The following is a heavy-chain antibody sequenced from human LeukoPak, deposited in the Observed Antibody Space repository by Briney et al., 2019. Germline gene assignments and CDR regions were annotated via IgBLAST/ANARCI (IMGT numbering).Heavy chain of an antibody. CDR1: GFTFSNYA. CDR3: ARDSTYYYDSGSSGPHYFDD. D-gene: IGHD3-10*01. CDR2: ISSGGTYE. J-gene: IGHJ4*02. V-gene: IGHV3-30*01. Sequence: GKSLRLSCAASGFTFSNYAMHWVRQAPGKGLEWVSLISSGGTYEYYADSVKGRFTISRDNSKNTLYLQLNSLRAEDTAVYYCARDSTYYYDSGSSGPHYFDDWGQGTLVTVSS.